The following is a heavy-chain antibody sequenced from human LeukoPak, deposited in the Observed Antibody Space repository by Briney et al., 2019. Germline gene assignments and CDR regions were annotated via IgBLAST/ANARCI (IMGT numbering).Heavy chain of an antibody. Sequence: GGSLRLSCAASGFTFSSYSMNWVRQAPGKGLEWVSSISSSSSYIYYADSVKGRFTISRDNAKNSLYLQMNSLRAEDTAVYYCARVYSSSWYEGTPDPPDYWGQGTLVTVSS. CDR1: GFTFSSYS. D-gene: IGHD6-13*01. CDR2: ISSSSSYI. CDR3: ARVYSSSWYEGTPDPPDY. J-gene: IGHJ4*02. V-gene: IGHV3-21*01.